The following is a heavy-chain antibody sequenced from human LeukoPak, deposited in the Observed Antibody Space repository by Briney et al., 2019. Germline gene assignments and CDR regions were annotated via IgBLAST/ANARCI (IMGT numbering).Heavy chain of an antibody. CDR1: GYTLTELS. CDR3: ARIAARAGYFDY. Sequence: ASVKVSCKVSGYTLTELSMHWVRQAPGQGLEWMGRIIPILGIANYAQKFQGRVTITADKSTSTAYMELSSLRSEDTAVYYCARIAARAGYFDYWGQGTLVTVSS. J-gene: IGHJ4*02. D-gene: IGHD6-6*01. V-gene: IGHV1-69*02. CDR2: IIPILGIA.